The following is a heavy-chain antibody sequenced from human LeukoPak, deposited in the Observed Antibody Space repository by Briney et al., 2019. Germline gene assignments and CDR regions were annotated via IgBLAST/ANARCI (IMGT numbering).Heavy chain of an antibody. Sequence: GGSLRLSCAASGFTVSSNYMSWVRQAPGKGLEWVSVIYSGGSTYYADSVKGRFTISSDNYKNKLYLQMNSLRAEDTAVYYCARAGYYDSSGYSGYWGQGTLVTVSS. J-gene: IGHJ4*02. CDR3: ARAGYYDSSGYSGY. V-gene: IGHV3-53*01. CDR2: IYSGGST. CDR1: GFTVSSNY. D-gene: IGHD3-22*01.